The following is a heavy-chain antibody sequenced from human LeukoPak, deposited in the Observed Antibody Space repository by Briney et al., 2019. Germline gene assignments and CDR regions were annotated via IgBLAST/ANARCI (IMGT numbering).Heavy chain of an antibody. CDR1: GGSISTSNYY. Sequence: SETLSLTCTVSGGSISTSNYYWGWIRQPPGKGLEWIGSIFYSGSTYYSPSVKSRVTISLDTSRNQFSLKLSSVTAADTAVYYCAREASSDFDYWGQGTLVTVSS. D-gene: IGHD2-15*01. CDR3: AREASSDFDY. J-gene: IGHJ4*02. V-gene: IGHV4-39*07. CDR2: IFYSGST.